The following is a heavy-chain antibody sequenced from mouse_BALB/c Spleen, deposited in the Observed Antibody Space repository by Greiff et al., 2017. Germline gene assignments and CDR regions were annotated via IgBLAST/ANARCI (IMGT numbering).Heavy chain of an antibody. CDR2: IWAGGST. J-gene: IGHJ1*01. V-gene: IGHV2-9*02. CDR1: GFSLTSYG. CDR3: ARGRYFDV. Sequence: VQGVESGPGLVAPSQSLSITCTVSGFSLTSYGVHWVRQPPGKGLEWLGVIWAGGSTNYNSALMSRLSISKDNSKSQVFLKMNSLQTDDTAMYYCARGRYFDVWGAGTTVTVSS.